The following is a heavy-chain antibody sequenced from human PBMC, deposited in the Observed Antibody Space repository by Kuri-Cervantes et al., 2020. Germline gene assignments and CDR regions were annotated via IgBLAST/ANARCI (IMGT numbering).Heavy chain of an antibody. Sequence: SETLSLTCAVYGGSFSGYYWSWIRQPPEKGLEWIGEINHSGSTNYNSSLKSRVSISVDTSKNQFSLKLSSVTAADTAVYYCARGRTNFDYWGQGTLVTVSS. CDR3: ARGRTNFDY. V-gene: IGHV4-34*01. J-gene: IGHJ4*02. CDR2: INHSGST. CDR1: GGSFSGYY. D-gene: IGHD1-14*01.